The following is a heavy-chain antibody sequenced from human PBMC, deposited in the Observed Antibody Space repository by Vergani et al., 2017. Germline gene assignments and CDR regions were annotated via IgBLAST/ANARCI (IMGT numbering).Heavy chain of an antibody. D-gene: IGHD3-3*01. Sequence: QVQLQESGPGLVKPSETLSLTCTVSGGSISSYYWSWIRQPPGKGLEWIGYIYYSGCTNYNPSLKSRVTISVDTSKNQFSLKLSSVTAADTAVYYCARISAGITIFGVVTNARFDYWGQGTLVTVSS. J-gene: IGHJ4*02. V-gene: IGHV4-59*01. CDR3: ARISAGITIFGVVTNARFDY. CDR2: IYYSGCT. CDR1: GGSISSYY.